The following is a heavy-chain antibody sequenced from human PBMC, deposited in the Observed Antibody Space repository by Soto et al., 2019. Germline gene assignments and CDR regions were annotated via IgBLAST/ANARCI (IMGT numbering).Heavy chain of an antibody. D-gene: IGHD6-13*01. J-gene: IGHJ6*02. CDR3: ARAGGYSRTTPNTTAYDMDV. CDR1: GFSFSSHG. V-gene: IGHV3-30*03. CDR2: ISYDGSSE. Sequence: PGGSLRLSCVASGFSFSSHGMHCVRQAPGKGLEWLADISYDGSSEYYADSVRGRFSISRDDSKNTLYLQMNSLRAEDTAVYYCARAGGYSRTTPNTTAYDMDVWGQGTTVTVSS.